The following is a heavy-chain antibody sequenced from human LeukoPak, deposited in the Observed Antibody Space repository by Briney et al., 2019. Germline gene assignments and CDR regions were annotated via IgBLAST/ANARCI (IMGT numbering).Heavy chain of an antibody. D-gene: IGHD7-27*01. CDR3: ARDYSKRGNWEIQGDP. Sequence: GGSLRLSCVASGFSFNTYSMHWVRQAPGKGLEWVSSISSSSSYIYYADSVKGRFTISRDNAKNSLYLQMNSLRAEDTAVYYCARDYSKRGNWEIQGDPWGQGTLVTVSS. CDR2: ISSSSSYI. CDR1: GFSFNTYS. V-gene: IGHV3-21*01. J-gene: IGHJ5*02.